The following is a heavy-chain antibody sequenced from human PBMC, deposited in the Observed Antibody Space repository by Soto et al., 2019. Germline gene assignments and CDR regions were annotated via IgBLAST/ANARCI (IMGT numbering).Heavy chain of an antibody. CDR1: GFTFSSYW. CDR2: INSDGSST. CDR3: ARDFNYDFWSGYYEQNWFDP. D-gene: IGHD3-3*01. Sequence: GGSLRLSCAASGFTFSSYWMHWVRQAPGKGLVWVSRINSDGSSTSYADSVKGRFTISRDNAKNTLYLQMNSLRAEDTAVYYCARDFNYDFWSGYYEQNWFDPWGQGTLVTVSS. J-gene: IGHJ5*02. V-gene: IGHV3-74*01.